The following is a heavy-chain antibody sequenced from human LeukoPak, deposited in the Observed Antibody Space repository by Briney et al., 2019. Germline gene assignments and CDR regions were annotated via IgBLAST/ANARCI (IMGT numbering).Heavy chain of an antibody. CDR1: GFTFSSYA. Sequence: GGSLRLSCAASGFTFSSYAMSWVRQAPGKGLEWVSAISGSGGSTYYADSVKGRFTISRDNSKNTLYLQMNSLRAEDTAVYYCASSGGDSYEPPVDYWGQGTLVTVSS. D-gene: IGHD2-21*02. J-gene: IGHJ4*02. CDR2: ISGSGGST. V-gene: IGHV3-23*01. CDR3: ASSGGDSYEPPVDY.